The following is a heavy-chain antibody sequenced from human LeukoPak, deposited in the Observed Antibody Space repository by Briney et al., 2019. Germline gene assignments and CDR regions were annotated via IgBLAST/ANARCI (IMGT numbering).Heavy chain of an antibody. CDR3: ARDGLESLSFDY. CDR2: IYSGGST. V-gene: IGHV3-66*02. J-gene: IGHJ4*02. CDR1: GFTVSSNY. Sequence: GGSLRLSCAASGFTVSSNYMSWVRQAPGKGLEWVSVIYSGGSTYYADSVKGRFTISRDNSKNTLYLQMNSLRAEDTAVYYRARDGLESLSFDYWGQGTLVTVSS. D-gene: IGHD3-3*01.